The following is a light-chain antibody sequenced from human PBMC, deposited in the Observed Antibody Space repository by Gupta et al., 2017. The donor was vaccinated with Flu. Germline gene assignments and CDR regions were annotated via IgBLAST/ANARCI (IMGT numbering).Light chain of an antibody. CDR1: KLGDQY. CDR3: QTWDSNTANWV. Sequence: SYELTQPPSVSVSPGHTASITCSGDKLGDQYAFWYQQKAGQSPVVVIYQDTRRPSGIPERFSGSNSGNTATLTISGTQAMDEAEYYCQTWDSNTANWVFGGGTKLTVL. V-gene: IGLV3-1*01. J-gene: IGLJ3*02. CDR2: QDT.